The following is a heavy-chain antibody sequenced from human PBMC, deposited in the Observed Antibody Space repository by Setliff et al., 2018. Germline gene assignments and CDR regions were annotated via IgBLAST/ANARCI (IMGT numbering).Heavy chain of an antibody. CDR1: GFGFTSYG. V-gene: IGHV1-18*01. CDR3: ARVSLPAAIVRFDS. D-gene: IGHD2-2*01. CDR2: ISPYNGDT. Sequence: ASVKVFCKASGFGFTSYGISWVRQAPGQGLEWMRWISPYNGDTGYTQKFQDRVTMTTDITTSTTFMELRSLTSDDTAVYYCARVSLPAAIVRFDSWGQGTLVTVSS. J-gene: IGHJ4*02.